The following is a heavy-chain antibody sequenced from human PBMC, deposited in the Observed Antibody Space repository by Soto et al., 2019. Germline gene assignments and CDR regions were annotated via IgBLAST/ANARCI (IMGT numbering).Heavy chain of an antibody. D-gene: IGHD2-15*01. CDR1: GYTFTSYG. CDR3: ARDHLGYCSGGSCYRRDWFDP. CDR2: ISAYNGNT. Sequence: QVQLVQSGAEVKKPGASVKVSCKASGYTFTSYGISWVRQAPGQGLEWMGWISAYNGNTNYAQKLQGRDTMTTDTSTSTAYMELRSLRSDDTAVYYCARDHLGYCSGGSCYRRDWFDPWGQGTLVTVSS. J-gene: IGHJ5*02. V-gene: IGHV1-18*01.